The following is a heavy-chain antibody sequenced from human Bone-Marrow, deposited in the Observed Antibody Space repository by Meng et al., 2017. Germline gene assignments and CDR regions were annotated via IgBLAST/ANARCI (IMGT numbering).Heavy chain of an antibody. J-gene: IGHJ4*02. CDR2: ISGSGGST. D-gene: IGHD1-26*01. Sequence: GESLKISCAASGFTFSSYAMRWVRQAPGPGLEWGAAISGSGGSTYYADSVKGRFTISRDNSKNTLYLQMNNLRAEDTAVYYCATPIVGATPTDYWGQGTLVTVSS. CDR3: ATPIVGATPTDY. V-gene: IGHV3-23*01. CDR1: GFTFSSYA.